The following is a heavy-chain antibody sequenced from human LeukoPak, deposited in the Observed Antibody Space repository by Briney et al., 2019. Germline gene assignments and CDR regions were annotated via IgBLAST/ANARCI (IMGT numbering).Heavy chain of an antibody. J-gene: IGHJ4*02. CDR1: GYSISSGYC. V-gene: IGHV4-38-2*02. D-gene: IGHD1-7*01. Sequence: SETLSLTCTVSGYSISSGYCWGWIRQPPGKGLEWIGSIYHSGSTYYNPSLKSRVTISVDTSKNQFSLKLSSVTAADTAVYYCARVYNWNSSGLGAPRDWGRGTQVTVSS. CDR2: IYHSGST. CDR3: ARVYNWNSSGLGAPRD.